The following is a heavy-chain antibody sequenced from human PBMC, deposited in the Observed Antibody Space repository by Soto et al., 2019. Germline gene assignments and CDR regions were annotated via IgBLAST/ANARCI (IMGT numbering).Heavy chain of an antibody. CDR1: GSTFSSYT. Sequence: QVHLVQSGAEVKKPGSSVKVSCQASGSTFSSYTVSWVRQAPGQGLECMGRIIPVLGVTNYAPKFKGRVTITADKSKTTAYMELSSLRSGDTAVYYCARRRYCGADCYSKYYYGMDVWGQGTTVTVSS. CDR2: IIPVLGVT. CDR3: ARRRYCGADCYSKYYYGMDV. D-gene: IGHD2-21*02. J-gene: IGHJ6*02. V-gene: IGHV1-69*02.